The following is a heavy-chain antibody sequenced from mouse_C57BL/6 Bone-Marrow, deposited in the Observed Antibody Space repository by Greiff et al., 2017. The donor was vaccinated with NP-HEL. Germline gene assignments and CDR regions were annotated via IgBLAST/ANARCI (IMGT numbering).Heavy chain of an antibody. CDR2: IDPNSGGT. D-gene: IGHD1-1*01. CDR1: GYTFTSYW. CDR3: ARGTTVVAKDYFDD. Sequence: QVQLQQPGAELVKPGASVKLSCKASGYTFTSYWMHWVKQRPGRGLEWIGRIDPNSGGTKYNEKFKSKATLTVDKPSSTAYMQLSSLTSEDSAFYYCARGTTVVAKDYFDDWGQGTTLTVSS. J-gene: IGHJ2*01. V-gene: IGHV1-72*01.